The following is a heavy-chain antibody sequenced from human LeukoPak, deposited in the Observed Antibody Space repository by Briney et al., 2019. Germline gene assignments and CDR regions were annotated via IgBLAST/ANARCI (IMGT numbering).Heavy chain of an antibody. Sequence: GGSLRLSCAASGFTFSNYGVHWDRQAPGKGREWVAVIRYDGSTKYYADSVKGRFTISRDNSKNTVYLEMNSLRAEDTAVYYCARAYSRESGYDFVFENWGQGTLVSVSS. J-gene: IGHJ4*02. D-gene: IGHD5-12*01. CDR1: GFTFSNYG. CDR2: IRYDGSTK. CDR3: ARAYSRESGYDFVFEN. V-gene: IGHV3-33*01.